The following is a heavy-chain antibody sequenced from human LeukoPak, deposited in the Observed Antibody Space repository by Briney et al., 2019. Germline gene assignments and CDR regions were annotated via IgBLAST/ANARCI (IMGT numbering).Heavy chain of an antibody. V-gene: IGHV3-48*02. Sequence: GGSLRLSCAASGFTFSTYSMNWVRQAPGKGLEWVSYISNSSTTIYYADSVKGRFTISRDNAKNSLYLQMNSLRDGDTAVHYCARVPYSTGTYDYWGQGTLVTVSS. CDR1: GFTFSTYS. CDR2: ISNSSTTI. D-gene: IGHD2-8*02. CDR3: ARVPYSTGTYDY. J-gene: IGHJ4*02.